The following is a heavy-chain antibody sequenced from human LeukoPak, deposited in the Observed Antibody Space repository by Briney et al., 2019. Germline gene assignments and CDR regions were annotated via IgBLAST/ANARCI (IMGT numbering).Heavy chain of an antibody. CDR2: INTDGSST. D-gene: IGHD1-26*01. J-gene: IGHJ3*02. V-gene: IGHV3-74*01. CDR1: GFTFSSYW. CDR3: AKDQGSGSYLGHDAFDI. Sequence: GGSLRLSCAASGFTFSSYWMHWVRQAPGKGLVWVSRINTDGSSTSYADSVKGRFTISRDNAKNTLYLQMNSLRAEDTAVYYCAKDQGSGSYLGHDAFDIWGQGTMVTVSS.